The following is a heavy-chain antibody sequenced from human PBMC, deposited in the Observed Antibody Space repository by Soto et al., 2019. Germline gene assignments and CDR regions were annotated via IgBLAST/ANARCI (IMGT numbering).Heavy chain of an antibody. Sequence: KTSETLSLTCTVSGGSVSSGSYYWSWIRQPPGEGLEWIGYIYYTGSTNYNPSLKSRVTMSVDTSKNQFSLNLSSVTAADTAVYYCAIALGNFFYGSGLTFFSGDYFDYWGQGTRVTVSS. D-gene: IGHD3-10*01. CDR1: GGSVSSGSYY. CDR3: AIALGNFFYGSGLTFFSGDYFDY. J-gene: IGHJ4*02. CDR2: IYYTGST. V-gene: IGHV4-61*01.